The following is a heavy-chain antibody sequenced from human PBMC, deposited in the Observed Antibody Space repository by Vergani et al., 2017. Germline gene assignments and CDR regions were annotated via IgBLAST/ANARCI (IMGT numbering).Heavy chain of an antibody. Sequence: EVQLLESGGGLVQPGGSRRLSCAGAGFTFDTYTMAYVRQAPGKGLEWVATISSGGGDIFYADSVKGRFTISRDHSKNTLFLQMNSLKDEDTAVYYCTTAWGLYYLHGEYFQYWGRGTLVSVS. CDR3: TTAWGLYYLHGEYFQY. J-gene: IGHJ1*01. CDR1: GFTFDTYT. CDR2: ISSGGGDI. V-gene: IGHV3-23*01. D-gene: IGHD3-10*01.